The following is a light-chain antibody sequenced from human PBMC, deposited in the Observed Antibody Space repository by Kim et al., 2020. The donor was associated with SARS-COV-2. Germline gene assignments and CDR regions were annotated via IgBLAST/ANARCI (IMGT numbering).Light chain of an antibody. Sequence: SPRERATLSCRASQSVSSNLAWYQQKPGQAPRLLIYGASTRATGIPARFSGSGSGKEFTLTISSLQSEDFAVYYCQQYNNWPPITFGQGTRLEIK. CDR3: QQYNNWPPIT. J-gene: IGKJ5*01. V-gene: IGKV3-15*01. CDR2: GAS. CDR1: QSVSSN.